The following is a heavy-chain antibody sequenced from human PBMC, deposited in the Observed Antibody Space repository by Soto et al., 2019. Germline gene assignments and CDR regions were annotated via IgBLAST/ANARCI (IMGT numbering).Heavy chain of an antibody. D-gene: IGHD5-18*01. Sequence: QVHLQQWGAGLLKPSETLSLTCAVYGGSFSGYYWSWLRQPPGKGLAWIGEINHSGSTNYNPSLTSRVTISVDTSKNQFSLRLSPGTAADSAVYYCARGLRMWIHLWSYFYYWGQGTLVTVSA. CDR1: GGSFSGYY. J-gene: IGHJ4*02. CDR3: ARGLRMWIHLWSYFYY. V-gene: IGHV4-34*01. CDR2: INHSGST.